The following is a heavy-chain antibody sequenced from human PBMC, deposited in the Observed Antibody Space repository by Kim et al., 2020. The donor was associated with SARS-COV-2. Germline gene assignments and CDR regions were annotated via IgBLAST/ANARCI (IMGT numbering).Heavy chain of an antibody. Sequence: GGSLRLSCEASGFSFSSHEINWVRQAPGKGLEWISYVSANGGTIYYADSVKGRFTISRDNAKNSRYMQMNSLRAEDTAGYYGARGTTVSPDGLDIGGQG. V-gene: IGHV3-48*03. D-gene: IGHD4-17*01. J-gene: IGHJ3*02. CDR1: GFSFSSHE. CDR2: VSANGGTI. CDR3: ARGTTVSPDGLDI.